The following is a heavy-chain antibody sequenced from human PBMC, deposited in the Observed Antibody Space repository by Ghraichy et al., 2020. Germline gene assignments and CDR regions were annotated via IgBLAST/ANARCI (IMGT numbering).Heavy chain of an antibody. Sequence: WGSLRLSCAASGFTFSAYAMTWVRQAPGKGLEWVSTISTDSSVASYADSMAGRFTVSRDNSKNTLFLQMSSLRAEDTALYYCAKEARSGTWYFDLWGRGTLVTVSS. J-gene: IGHJ2*01. D-gene: IGHD3-10*01. V-gene: IGHV3-23*01. CDR2: ISTDSSVA. CDR1: GFTFSAYA. CDR3: AKEARSGTWYFDL.